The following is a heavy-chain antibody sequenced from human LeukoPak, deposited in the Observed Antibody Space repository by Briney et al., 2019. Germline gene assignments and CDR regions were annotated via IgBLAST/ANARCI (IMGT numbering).Heavy chain of an antibody. D-gene: IGHD7-27*01. J-gene: IGHJ4*02. Sequence: SVKDSCKASGYTHTGYYMHEVRPPPCQGVEGMGWISPNSSGTNYAQKFQGRVSMTKDTSISTAYLELSRLRSGDTAVYCCARDRELGIFDYWGQGTLVTVSS. CDR1: GYTHTGYY. V-gene: IGHV1-2*02. CDR3: ARDRELGIFDY. CDR2: ISPNSSGT.